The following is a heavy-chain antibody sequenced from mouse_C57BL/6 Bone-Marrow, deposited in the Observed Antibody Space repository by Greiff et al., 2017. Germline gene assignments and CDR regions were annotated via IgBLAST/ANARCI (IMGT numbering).Heavy chain of an antibody. Sequence: VQVVESGPGLVQPSQSLSITCTVSGFSLTSYGVHWVRQSPGKGLEWLGVIWSGGSTDYNAAFISRLSISKDNSKNQVFFKMNSLQADDTAVYYCASPLPYDYGGAWFGYWGQGTRVTVSA. D-gene: IGHD2-4*01. J-gene: IGHJ3*01. V-gene: IGHV2-2*01. CDR2: IWSGGST. CDR1: GFSLTSYG. CDR3: ASPLPYDYGGAWFGY.